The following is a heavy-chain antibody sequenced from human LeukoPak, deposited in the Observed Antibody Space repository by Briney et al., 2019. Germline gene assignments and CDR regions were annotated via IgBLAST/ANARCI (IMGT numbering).Heavy chain of an antibody. Sequence: PTVKVPCKTSVYTFTNYYMHWVRQAPGHGPEWMGITRPSSGRTSSPRKFQGRVTMIWDMSTSTFYMELSSLTSDDTAFYSGARERPETYNFDFWGQATLPTVSS. D-gene: IGHD1-14*01. CDR1: VYTFTNYY. J-gene: IGHJ4*02. V-gene: IGHV1-46*01. CDR2: TRPSSGRT. CDR3: ARERPETYNFDF.